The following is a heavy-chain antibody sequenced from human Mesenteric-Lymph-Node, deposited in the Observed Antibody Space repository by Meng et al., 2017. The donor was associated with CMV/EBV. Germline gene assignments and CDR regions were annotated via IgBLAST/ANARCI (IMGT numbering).Heavy chain of an antibody. V-gene: IGHV3-53*05. CDR2: IYSGGFT. CDR3: AKGSDRITGTTGDY. J-gene: IGHJ4*02. D-gene: IGHD1-20*01. CDR1: GFSVSSNY. Sequence: GESLKISCAASGFSVSSNYMIWVRQAPGKGLEWVSVIYSGGFTYYADSVKGRFTISRDNAKNSLYLQMNSLRAEDTALYYCAKGSDRITGTTGDYWGQGTLVTVSS.